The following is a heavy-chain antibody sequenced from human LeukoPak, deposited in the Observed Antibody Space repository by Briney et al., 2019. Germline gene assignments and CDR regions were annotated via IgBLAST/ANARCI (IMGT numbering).Heavy chain of an antibody. D-gene: IGHD6-6*01. V-gene: IGHV1-69*05. J-gene: IGHJ4*01. CDR2: IIPIFGTA. CDR3: ARERIGYSSSWEFDY. CDR1: GGTFSSYA. Sequence: SVKVSCKASGGTFSSYAISWVRQAPGQGLEWMGGIIPIFGTANYAQKFQGRVTITTDESTSTAYMELSSLRSEDTAVYYCARERIGYSSSWEFDYWGQEPWSPSPQ.